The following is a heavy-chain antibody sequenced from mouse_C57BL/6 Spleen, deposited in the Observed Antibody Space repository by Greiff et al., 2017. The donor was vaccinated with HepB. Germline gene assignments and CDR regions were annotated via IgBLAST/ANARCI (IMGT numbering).Heavy chain of an antibody. Sequence: QVQLKESGAELVRPGASVKMSCKASGYTFTSYNMHWVKQTPRQGLEWIGAIYPGNGDTSYNQKFKGKATLTVDKSSSTAYMQLSSLTSEDSAVYFCARGSHYYGSSDFDYWGQGTTLTVSS. CDR1: GYTFTSYN. CDR2: IYPGNGDT. D-gene: IGHD1-1*01. V-gene: IGHV1-12*01. J-gene: IGHJ2*01. CDR3: ARGSHYYGSSDFDY.